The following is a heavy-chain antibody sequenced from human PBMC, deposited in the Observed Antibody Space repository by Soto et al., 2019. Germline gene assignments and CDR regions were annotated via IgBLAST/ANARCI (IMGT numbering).Heavy chain of an antibody. CDR1: GFTFSNAW. CDR3: TTVGGWYVYYYYYGMDV. D-gene: IGHD6-19*01. Sequence: VQLVESGGGLVKPGGSLRLSCAASGFTFSNAWMNWVRQAPGKGLEWVGRIKSKTDGGTTDYAAPVKGRFTISRADSKNTLYLQMNSLKTKDTAVYYCTTVGGWYVYYYYYGMDVWGQGTTVTVSS. V-gene: IGHV3-15*07. CDR2: IKSKTDGGTT. J-gene: IGHJ6*02.